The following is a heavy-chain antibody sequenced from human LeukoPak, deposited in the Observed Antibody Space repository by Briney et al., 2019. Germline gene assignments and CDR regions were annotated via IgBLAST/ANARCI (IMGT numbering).Heavy chain of an antibody. CDR1: GFTFSSYA. J-gene: IGHJ4*02. CDR3: AKGLTFDS. Sequence: GGSLRLSCTASGFTFSSYAMSWVRQAPGKGLEWVSDISGSGGRTYYADSVKGRFTISRDNSRSTLYLQMNSLKSEVTAVYYCAKGLTFDSWGQGTLVTVSS. CDR2: ISGSGGRT. D-gene: IGHD3-9*01. V-gene: IGHV3-23*01.